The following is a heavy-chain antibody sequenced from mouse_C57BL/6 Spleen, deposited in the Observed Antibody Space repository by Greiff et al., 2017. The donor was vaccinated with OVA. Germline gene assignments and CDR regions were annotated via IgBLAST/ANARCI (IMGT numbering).Heavy chain of an antibody. CDR3: AKKDYYGSSPLYAMDY. J-gene: IGHJ4*01. CDR2: IWRGGST. D-gene: IGHD1-1*01. CDR1: GFSLTSYG. V-gene: IGHV2-5*01. Sequence: VQLVESGPGLVQPSQSLSITCTVSGFSLTSYGVHWVRQSPGKGLEWLGVIWRGGSTDYNAAFMSRLSITKDNSKSQVFFKMNSLQADDTAIYYCAKKDYYGSSPLYAMDYWGQGTSVTVSS.